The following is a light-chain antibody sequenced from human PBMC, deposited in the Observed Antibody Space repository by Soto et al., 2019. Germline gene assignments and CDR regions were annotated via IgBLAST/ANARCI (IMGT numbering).Light chain of an antibody. Sequence: QSVLTQPPSVSGAPGQRVTISCTGSSSNIGAGYDVHWYQQLPGTAPKLLIYGNSKRPSGVSDRFSGSTSGSSAFLTITGLQAEDEADYYCQSYDDKVRVFGGGTKLTVL. CDR3: QSYDDKVRV. CDR1: SSNIGAGYD. J-gene: IGLJ2*01. CDR2: GNS. V-gene: IGLV1-40*01.